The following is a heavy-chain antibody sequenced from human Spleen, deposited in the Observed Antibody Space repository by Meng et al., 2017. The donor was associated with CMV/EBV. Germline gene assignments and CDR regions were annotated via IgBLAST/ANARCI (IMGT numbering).Heavy chain of an antibody. CDR2: ISGSSSSI. Sequence: GGSLRLSCAASGLTFSGYAMTWVRQAPGKGLEWISYISGSSSSITYADSVKGRFAISRDNAKNSLYLQMNSLRAEDTAVYYCARGEYNWNYVPDYWGQGTLVTVSS. V-gene: IGHV3-48*04. J-gene: IGHJ4*02. D-gene: IGHD1-7*01. CDR3: ARGEYNWNYVPDY. CDR1: GLTFSGYA.